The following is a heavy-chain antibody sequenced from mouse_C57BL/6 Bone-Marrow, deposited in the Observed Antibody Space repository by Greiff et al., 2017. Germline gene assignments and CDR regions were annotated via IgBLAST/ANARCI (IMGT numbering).Heavy chain of an antibody. CDR3: ARRDYYAMDY. Sequence: EVQVVESGGDLVKPGGSLKLSCAASGFTFSSHGMSWVRQTPDKRLEWVATISSGGSYTYYPDSVKGRFTISRDNAKNTLYLQMSSLKSEDTAMYYCARRDYYAMDYWGQGTSVTVSS. CDR1: GFTFSSHG. CDR2: ISSGGSYT. J-gene: IGHJ4*01. V-gene: IGHV5-6*01.